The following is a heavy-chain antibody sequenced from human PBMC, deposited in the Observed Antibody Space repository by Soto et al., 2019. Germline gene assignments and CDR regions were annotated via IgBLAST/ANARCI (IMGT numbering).Heavy chain of an antibody. Sequence: SETLSLTCAVYGGCFSGYYWSWIRQPPGKGLEWIGEINHSGSTNYNPSLKSRVTISVDTSKNQFSLRLSSVTAADTAVYYCARGRPARRHIVVVVAVPPPGLGMDVWGQGTTVTVSS. D-gene: IGHD2-15*01. CDR2: INHSGST. V-gene: IGHV4-34*01. CDR3: ARGRPARRHIVVVVAVPPPGLGMDV. J-gene: IGHJ6*02. CDR1: GGCFSGYY.